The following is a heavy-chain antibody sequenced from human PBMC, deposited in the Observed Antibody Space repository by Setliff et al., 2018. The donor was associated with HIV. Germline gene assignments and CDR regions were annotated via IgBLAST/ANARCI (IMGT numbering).Heavy chain of an antibody. Sequence: SETLSLTCTVSGGPISTDHNWGWFRQPPGKGLEWIAGIHEKGHTYYNPSLKSRVTILMDTSNKQFSVRLRSVTAADTATYYCARRIDNSGTFPDKNWFDTWGQGSLVTVSS. D-gene: IGHD3-10*01. CDR1: GGPISTDHN. V-gene: IGHV4-39*01. CDR3: ARRIDNSGTFPDKNWFDT. J-gene: IGHJ5*02. CDR2: IHEKGHT.